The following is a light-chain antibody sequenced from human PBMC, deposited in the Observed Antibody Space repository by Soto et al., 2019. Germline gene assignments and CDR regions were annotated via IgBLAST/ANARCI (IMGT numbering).Light chain of an antibody. CDR2: EVI. Sequence: QSALTQPRSVSGSPGQSVTISCTGSSSDVGGYDYISWYQQHPGKAPKVVIYEVIKRPSGVPDRFSGSKSGNTASLTISGLQPEDEADYYCCSYAGGAYASRIFGGGTK. CDR1: SSDVGGYDY. V-gene: IGLV2-11*01. CDR3: CSYAGGAYASRI. J-gene: IGLJ2*01.